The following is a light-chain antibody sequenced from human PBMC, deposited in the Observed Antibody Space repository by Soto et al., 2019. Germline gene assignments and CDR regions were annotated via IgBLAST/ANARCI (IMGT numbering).Light chain of an antibody. Sequence: EIVLTQSPGTLSLSPGERATLSCRASQSVSSNNLAWYQQRPGQAPRVVIYGASTRATGSPERCSGSGSGTDFTLTIIRLEPEDFAVYYCQQYGRSPFTFGPGTKVDI. CDR1: QSVSSNN. CDR3: QQYGRSPFT. J-gene: IGKJ3*01. CDR2: GAS. V-gene: IGKV3-20*01.